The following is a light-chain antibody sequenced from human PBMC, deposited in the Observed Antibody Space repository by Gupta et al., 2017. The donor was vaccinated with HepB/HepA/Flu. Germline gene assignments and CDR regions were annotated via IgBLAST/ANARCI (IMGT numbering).Light chain of an antibody. CDR3: SSYTSSSLVV. V-gene: IGLV2-14*03. J-gene: IGLJ2*01. Sequence: SALTQPAPVSGSPGQSITISFTGTSSDVGGYNYVSWYQQHPGKAPKLMIYDVSNRPAGVSKRFSGSKSGNTASLTIFGRQAEDEADYYCSSYTSSSLVVFGGGTKLTVL. CDR1: SSDVGGYNY. CDR2: DVS.